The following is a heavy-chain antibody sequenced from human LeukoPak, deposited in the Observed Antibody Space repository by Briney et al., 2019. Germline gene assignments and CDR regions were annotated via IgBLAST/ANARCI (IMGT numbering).Heavy chain of an antibody. D-gene: IGHD2-21*02. Sequence: GGSLRLSCAASGFTVRRNYMSWVRQAPGKGLEWVSVIYTGGSTYYADSVKGRFTISTDNSNNILHLQTNSVRVEDTAVYYCAGGAGDWNAFHIWGQGTMVTVSS. J-gene: IGHJ3*02. V-gene: IGHV3-66*01. CDR3: AGGAGDWNAFHI. CDR1: GFTVRRNY. CDR2: IYTGGST.